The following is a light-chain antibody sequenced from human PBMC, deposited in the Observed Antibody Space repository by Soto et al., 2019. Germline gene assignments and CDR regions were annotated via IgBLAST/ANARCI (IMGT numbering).Light chain of an antibody. J-gene: IGLJ1*01. V-gene: IGLV2-11*01. CDR1: SSDVGGYNY. Sequence: QSALTQPRSVSGSPGQSVTISCTGTSSDVGGYNYVSWYQQYPGKAPKLMVSDVTKRPSGVPDRFSGSKSGNTASLTISGLLAEDEAEYYCCSYAGSYTYVFGTGTKVTVL. CDR3: CSYAGSYTYV. CDR2: DVT.